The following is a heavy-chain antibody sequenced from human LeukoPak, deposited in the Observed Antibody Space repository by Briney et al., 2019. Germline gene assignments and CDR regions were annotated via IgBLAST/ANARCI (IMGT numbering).Heavy chain of an antibody. V-gene: IGHV4-59*01. CDR3: ARTGTYGDYAEY. J-gene: IGHJ4*02. D-gene: IGHD4-17*01. Sequence: SETLSFTCTVSGVSISSYYWSWIRQPPGKGLEWIGYIYYSGSTSYNPSLKSRVTISVDTSKNQFSLKLSSVTAADTAVYYCARTGTYGDYAEYWGQGTLVTVSS. CDR1: GVSISSYY. CDR2: IYYSGST.